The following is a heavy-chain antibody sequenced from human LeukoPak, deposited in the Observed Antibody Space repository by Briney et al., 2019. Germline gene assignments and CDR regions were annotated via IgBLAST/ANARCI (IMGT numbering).Heavy chain of an antibody. CDR1: GFTFSSYS. V-gene: IGHV3-21*05. CDR3: AREHSYYDSSGYYYGMYV. Sequence: GGSLRLSCAASGFTFSSYSMGSVRQAPGKGLEWDSFISSISSYIYYADSVTGRFTISRDNAKHSLYLQMTSLRAEGPAVYFCAREHSYYDSSGYYYGMYVWRQGTTVTVSS. D-gene: IGHD3-22*01. CDR2: ISSISSYI. J-gene: IGHJ6*02.